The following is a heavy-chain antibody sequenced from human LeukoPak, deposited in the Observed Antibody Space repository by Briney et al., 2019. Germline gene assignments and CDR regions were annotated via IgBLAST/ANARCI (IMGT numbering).Heavy chain of an antibody. CDR3: ARHGPGYSSSWYDY. CDR1: GGSISSYY. J-gene: IGHJ4*02. CDR2: IYYSGST. D-gene: IGHD6-13*01. Sequence: SETLSLTCTVSGGSISSYYWSWIRQPPGKGLEWIGYIYYSGSTNYNPSLKSRVTISVDTSENQFSLKLSSVTAADTAVYYCARHGPGYSSSWYDYWGQGTLVTVSS. V-gene: IGHV4-59*08.